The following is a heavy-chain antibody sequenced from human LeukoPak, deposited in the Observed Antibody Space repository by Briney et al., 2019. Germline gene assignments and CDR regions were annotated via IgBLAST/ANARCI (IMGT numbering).Heavy chain of an antibody. CDR1: GYTFTVYY. D-gene: IGHD3-22*01. Sequence: AASVKVSCKASGYTFTVYYMHWVRQPPGQGLEWMGWINPNSGGTNYAQKFQGRVTMTRDTSISTAYMELSRLRSDDTAVYYCARDPKRDSSGYYVYWGQGTLVTVSS. J-gene: IGHJ4*02. CDR2: INPNSGGT. CDR3: ARDPKRDSSGYYVY. V-gene: IGHV1-2*02.